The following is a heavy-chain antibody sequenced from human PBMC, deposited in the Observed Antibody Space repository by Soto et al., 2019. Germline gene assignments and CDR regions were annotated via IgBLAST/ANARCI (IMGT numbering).Heavy chain of an antibody. D-gene: IGHD2-21*02. J-gene: IGHJ3*02. Sequence: QVQLVESGGGVVQPGRSLRLSCAASGFTFSSYAMHWVRQAPGKGLEWVAVISYDGSNKYYADSVKGRFTISRDNSKNTLYLQMNRLRAEDTAVYYCAGGCGGDCYPGVLGAFDIWGQGTMVTVSS. V-gene: IGHV3-30-3*01. CDR1: GFTFSSYA. CDR3: AGGCGGDCYPGVLGAFDI. CDR2: ISYDGSNK.